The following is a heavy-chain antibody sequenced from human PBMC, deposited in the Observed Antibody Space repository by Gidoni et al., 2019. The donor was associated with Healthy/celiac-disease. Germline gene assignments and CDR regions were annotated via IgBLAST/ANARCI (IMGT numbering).Heavy chain of an antibody. CDR2: INHSGST. V-gene: IGHV4-34*01. D-gene: IGHD3-22*01. CDR1: GGSFSGYY. Sequence: QVQLQQWGAGLLKPSETLSLTCAVYGGSFSGYYWSWIRQPPGKGLEWIGEINHSGSTNYNPSLKSRVTISVDTSKNQFSLKLSSVTAADTAVYYCARGRDYYDSSGYLYWGQGTLVTVSS. J-gene: IGHJ4*02. CDR3: ARGRDYYDSSGYLY.